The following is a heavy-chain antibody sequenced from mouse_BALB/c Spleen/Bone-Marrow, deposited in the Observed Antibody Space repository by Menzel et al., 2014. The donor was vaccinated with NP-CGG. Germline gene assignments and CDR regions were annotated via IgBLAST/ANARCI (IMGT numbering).Heavy chain of an antibody. CDR1: GFTFSSFG. Sequence: EVMLVESGGGLVQPGGSRKLSCAASGFTFSSFGMHWVRQAPEKGLEWVAYISSVSSIIYYADTVEGRITISRDNPKNTLFLQMTSLRSEDTAVYYCARSQSYGNYFDFWGQGTTLTVSS. V-gene: IGHV5-17*02. D-gene: IGHD1-1*02. CDR2: ISSVSSII. CDR3: ARSQSYGNYFDF. J-gene: IGHJ2*01.